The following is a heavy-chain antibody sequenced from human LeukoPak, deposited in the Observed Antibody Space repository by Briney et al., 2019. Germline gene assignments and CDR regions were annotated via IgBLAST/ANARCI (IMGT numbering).Heavy chain of an antibody. D-gene: IGHD3-3*01. CDR3: ARSQGYYDFWSGYYNYPPFDY. CDR1: GGSISSYY. J-gene: IGHJ4*02. CDR2: IYYSGST. V-gene: IGHV4-59*01. Sequence: SETLSLTCTVSGGSISSYYWSWIRQPPGKGLEWIGYIYYSGSTNYNPSLKMRGTISVDTSKTQFSLKLSSVTAADTAVYYCARSQGYYDFWSGYYNYPPFDYWGQGTLVTVSS.